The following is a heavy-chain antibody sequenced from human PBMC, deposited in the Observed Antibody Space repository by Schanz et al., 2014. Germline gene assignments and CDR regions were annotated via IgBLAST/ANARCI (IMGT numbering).Heavy chain of an antibody. Sequence: QVQLQESGPGLVKPSGTLSLTCAVSGGSISSSNWWSWVRQPPGKGLEWIGEIYHSGSTNYKPSLKSRVTISADKSKNQFSLKLSSVTAADTAVYYCARGGRTTYNYYYGMDVWGQGTTVTVSS. V-gene: IGHV4-4*02. CDR1: GGSISSSNW. D-gene: IGHD1-1*01. CDR2: IYHSGST. J-gene: IGHJ6*02. CDR3: ARGGRTTYNYYYGMDV.